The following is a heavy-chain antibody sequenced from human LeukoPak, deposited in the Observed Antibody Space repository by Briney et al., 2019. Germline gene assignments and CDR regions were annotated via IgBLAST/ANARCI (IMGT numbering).Heavy chain of an antibody. V-gene: IGHV1-46*01. D-gene: IGHD6-13*01. CDR1: GYTFISYD. CDR2: INPSGGST. J-gene: IGHJ4*02. CDR3: ARDHSTFGSFDY. Sequence: ASVKVSCKASGYTFISYDINWVRQAPGQGLEWMGIINPSGGSTSYAQKFQGRVTMTRDTSTSTVYMELSSLRSEDTAVYYCARDHSTFGSFDYWGQGTLVTVSS.